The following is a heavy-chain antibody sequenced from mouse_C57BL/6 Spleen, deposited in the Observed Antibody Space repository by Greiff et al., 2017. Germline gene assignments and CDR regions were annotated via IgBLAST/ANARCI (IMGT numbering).Heavy chain of an antibody. J-gene: IGHJ4*01. V-gene: IGHV3-6*01. Sequence: VQLKESGPGLVKPSQSLSLTCSVTGYSITSGYYWNWIRQFPGNKLEWMGYISYDGSNNYNPSLKNRISITRDTSKNQFFLKLNSVTTEDTATYYCARADYGGAMDYWGQGTSVTVSS. CDR3: ARADYGGAMDY. CDR1: GYSITSGYY. D-gene: IGHD1-1*01. CDR2: ISYDGSN.